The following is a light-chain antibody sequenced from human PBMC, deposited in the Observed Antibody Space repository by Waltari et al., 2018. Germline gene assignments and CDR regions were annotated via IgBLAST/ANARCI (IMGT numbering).Light chain of an antibody. CDR1: SSSVGKNY. CDR2: ETD. CDR3: VTWDSSVSAGGL. J-gene: IGLJ2*01. V-gene: IGLV1-51*02. Sequence: QSGLTQPPSLPSAPGQKVPISCSGSSSSVGKNYVSGYQHFPGTAPRLLIYETDKRPSGIPDRFSASKSGTSATLHIAGLQTGDEADYYCVTWDSSVSAGGLIGGGTRVTVL.